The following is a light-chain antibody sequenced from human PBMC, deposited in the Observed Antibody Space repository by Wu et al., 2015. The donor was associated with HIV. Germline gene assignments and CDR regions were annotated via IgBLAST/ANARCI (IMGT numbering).Light chain of an antibody. J-gene: IGKJ2*01. CDR1: QRVSISY. V-gene: IGKV3-20*01. Sequence: LVLTQSPGTQSLSPGERATLSCRASQRVSISYLAWYQQKPGQAPRLLIYGVSTRATGIPDRFSGSVSGTDFTLTISRLEPEDFAVYYCQHYGASLYTFGQGTKLEIK. CDR2: GVS. CDR3: QHYGASLYT.